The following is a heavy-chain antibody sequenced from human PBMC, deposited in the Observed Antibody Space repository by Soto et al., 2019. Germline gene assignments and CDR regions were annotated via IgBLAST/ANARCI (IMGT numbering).Heavy chain of an antibody. CDR2: IWYDGSNK. V-gene: IGHV3-33*01. J-gene: IGHJ6*02. Sequence: QVQLVESGGGVVQPGRSLRLSCAVSGFTFSSYGMHWVRQAPGKGLEWVAVIWYDGSNKYYADSVKGRFTISRDDSKNTLSLQLNSLRAEDTAVYYCARETGGPLYGMDVWGQGTTVTVSS. CDR3: ARETGGPLYGMDV. D-gene: IGHD7-27*01. CDR1: GFTFSSYG.